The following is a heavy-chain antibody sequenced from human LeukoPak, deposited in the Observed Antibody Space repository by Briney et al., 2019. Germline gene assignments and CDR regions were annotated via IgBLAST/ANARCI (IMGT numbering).Heavy chain of an antibody. Sequence: ASVKVSCKASGYTFTNYGINWVRQAPGQGLEWMGWISTSNGDTTYTQKFQGRVIMTTDTSTNTAYMEVRSLRSDDTAIYYCAREGLGELTLDHWGQGTLVIVST. CDR3: AREGLGELTLDH. CDR1: GYTFTNYG. CDR2: ISTSNGDT. D-gene: IGHD3-16*01. J-gene: IGHJ5*02. V-gene: IGHV1-18*01.